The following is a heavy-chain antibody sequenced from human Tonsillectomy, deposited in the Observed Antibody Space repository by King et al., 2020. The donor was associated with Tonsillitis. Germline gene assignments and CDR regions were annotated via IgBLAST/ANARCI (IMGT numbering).Heavy chain of an antibody. D-gene: IGHD2-2*01. J-gene: IGHJ4*02. CDR2: VSGVGGI. CDR1: GGSPSHFY. CDR3: AKGLTALRHPHRSCCSSPACRRPIVVFTGIDS. Sequence: VQLQQWGTGHLKPSETLSLGCSAFGGSPSHFYWNWIRQSPGKGLEWIGQVSGVGGITYNPSLENRVIISLDTASNQVSLRLTSVTAADTAVYYCAKGLTALRHPHRSCCSSPACRRPIVVFTGIDSWGQGTLVTVSS. V-gene: IGHV4-34*01.